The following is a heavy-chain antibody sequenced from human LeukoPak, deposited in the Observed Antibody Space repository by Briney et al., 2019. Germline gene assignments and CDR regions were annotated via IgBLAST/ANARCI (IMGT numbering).Heavy chain of an antibody. CDR1: GGTFSSYA. Sequence: SVKVSCKASGGTFSSYAISWVRQAPGQGLEWMGRIIPILGIANYAQKFQGRVTITADKSTSTAYMELSSLRSEDTAVYYCARDMYSYDPNRFDYWGQGTLVTVSS. CDR2: IIPILGIA. CDR3: ARDMYSYDPNRFDY. D-gene: IGHD5-18*01. V-gene: IGHV1-69*04. J-gene: IGHJ4*02.